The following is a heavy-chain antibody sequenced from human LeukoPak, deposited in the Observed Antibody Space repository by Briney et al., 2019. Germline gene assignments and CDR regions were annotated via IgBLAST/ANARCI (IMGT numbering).Heavy chain of an antibody. CDR3: AKSFGPVIAAAGTGAD. J-gene: IGHJ4*02. Sequence: GGSLRLSCAASGFTVSSKYMSWVRQAPGKGLEWVSVISGSGTNTDYADSVKGRFTISRDNSKNTLYLQMNSLRAEDTAVYYCAKSFGPVIAAAGTGADWGQGTLVTVSS. CDR1: GFTVSSKY. CDR2: ISGSGTNT. D-gene: IGHD6-13*01. V-gene: IGHV3-23*01.